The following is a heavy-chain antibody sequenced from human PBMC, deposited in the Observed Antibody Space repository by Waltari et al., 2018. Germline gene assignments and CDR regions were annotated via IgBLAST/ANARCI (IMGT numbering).Heavy chain of an antibody. Sequence: QVQLQQSGPGLVKPSQTLSLTCAISGDSVSSNSAAWNWIRQSPSRGLEWLGRTYYRSKWYNDYAVSVKSRITINPDTSKNQFSLQLNSVTPEDTAVYYCARTNSPFESVVVPAAPEGNPEEYNWFDPWGQGTLVTVSS. CDR1: GDSVSSNSAA. V-gene: IGHV6-1*01. D-gene: IGHD2-2*01. J-gene: IGHJ5*02. CDR2: TYYRSKWYN. CDR3: ARTNSPFESVVVPAAPEGNPEEYNWFDP.